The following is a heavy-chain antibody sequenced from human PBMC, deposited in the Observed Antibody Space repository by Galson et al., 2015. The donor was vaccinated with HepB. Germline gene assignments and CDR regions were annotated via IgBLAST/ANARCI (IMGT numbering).Heavy chain of an antibody. Sequence: SVKVSCKASGYTFTSYGISWVRQAPGQGLERMGWISAYNGNTNYAQKLQGRVTMTTDTSTSTAYMELRSLRSDDTAVYYCARMERMITMVRGVVLVWFDPWGQGTLVTVSS. CDR3: ARMERMITMVRGVVLVWFDP. J-gene: IGHJ5*02. D-gene: IGHD3-10*01. CDR2: ISAYNGNT. V-gene: IGHV1-18*01. CDR1: GYTFTSYG.